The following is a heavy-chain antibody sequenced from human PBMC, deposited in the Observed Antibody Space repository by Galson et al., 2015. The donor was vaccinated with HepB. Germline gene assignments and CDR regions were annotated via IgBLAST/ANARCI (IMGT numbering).Heavy chain of an antibody. CDR2: ISYDGSNK. CDR3: AKDPYLYSALAGTMAGFDY. D-gene: IGHD6-19*01. V-gene: IGHV3-30*18. J-gene: IGHJ4*02. CDR1: GFTFSNYG. Sequence: SLRLSCAASGFTFSNYGMHWARQAPGKGLEWVAVISYDGSNKYYADSVKGRFTISRDHSQNTLYLQLNSLRAGDTALYYCAKDPYLYSALAGTMAGFDYWGQGTLVTVSS.